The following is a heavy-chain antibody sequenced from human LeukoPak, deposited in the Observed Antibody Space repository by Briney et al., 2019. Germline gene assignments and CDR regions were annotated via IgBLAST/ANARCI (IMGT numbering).Heavy chain of an antibody. Sequence: GGSLRLSCAASGFTFSSYEMNWVRQAPGKGLEWVSYISSSGSTIYYADSVKGRFTISRGNAKNSLYLQMNSLRAEDTAVYYCARDYPTVVNRGVVSSEYWYFDLWGRGTLVTVSS. CDR2: ISSSGSTI. J-gene: IGHJ2*01. D-gene: IGHD4-23*01. CDR1: GFTFSSYE. CDR3: ARDYPTVVNRGVVSSEYWYFDL. V-gene: IGHV3-48*03.